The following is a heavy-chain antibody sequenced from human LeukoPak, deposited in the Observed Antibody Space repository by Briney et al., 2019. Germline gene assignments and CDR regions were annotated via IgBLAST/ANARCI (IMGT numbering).Heavy chain of an antibody. CDR2: IYYSGST. J-gene: IGHJ4*02. Sequence: SENLSLTCTVSGGSVSSGSYYWSWIRQPPGKGLEWIGYIYYSGSTNYNPSLKSRVTISVDTSKNQFSLKLSSVTAADTAVYYCARDYAYCGGDCYFYFDYWGQGTLVTVSS. D-gene: IGHD2-21*02. CDR3: ARDYAYCGGDCYFYFDY. V-gene: IGHV4-61*01. CDR1: GGSVSSGSYY.